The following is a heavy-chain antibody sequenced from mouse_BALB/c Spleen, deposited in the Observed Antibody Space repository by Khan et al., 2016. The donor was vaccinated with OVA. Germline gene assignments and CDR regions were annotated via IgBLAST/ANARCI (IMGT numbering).Heavy chain of an antibody. J-gene: IGHJ4*01. V-gene: IGHV9-1*02. Sequence: QIQLVQSGPELRKPGETVKISCKASGYTFTNYGMNWVKQAPGKGLKWMGWINTYNGEPTYDDDFKGRFAFSLETSASTAYLQINNLKNEDMGTYFCGRSQLIFYAMDYWGQGTSVTVSS. D-gene: IGHD1-1*01. CDR3: GRSQLIFYAMDY. CDR2: INTYNGEP. CDR1: GYTFTNYG.